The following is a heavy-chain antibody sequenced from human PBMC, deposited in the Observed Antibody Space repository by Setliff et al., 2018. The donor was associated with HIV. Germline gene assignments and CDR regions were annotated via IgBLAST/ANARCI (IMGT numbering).Heavy chain of an antibody. Sequence: ASVKVSCKPSGYTFTAYGLSWVRQAPGQGLEWMGWVSTYSDETSYAQRLQGRVTMTTDTSTSTAYMELRRLTFDDTAVYYCARDVEHMMDVWGQGTTVTVSS. V-gene: IGHV1-18*01. CDR2: VSTYSDET. J-gene: IGHJ6*02. CDR3: ARDVEHMMDV. CDR1: GYTFTAYG.